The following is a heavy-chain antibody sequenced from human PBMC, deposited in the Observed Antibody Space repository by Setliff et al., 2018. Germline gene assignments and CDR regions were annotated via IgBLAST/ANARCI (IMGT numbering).Heavy chain of an antibody. CDR3: ARHKSNGSGSYPSLYMDV. CDR2: IYYSGST. D-gene: IGHD3-10*01. J-gene: IGHJ6*03. V-gene: IGHV4-39*01. Sequence: SETLSLTCRVSGGSISSGNYHWGLIRQPPGKGLEWVATIYYSGSTYSNPSLKSRLIISVDAPDNRFSVKLSSVTAADTAVYYCARHKSNGSGSYPSLYMDVWGKGIMVTVS. CDR1: GGSISSGNYH.